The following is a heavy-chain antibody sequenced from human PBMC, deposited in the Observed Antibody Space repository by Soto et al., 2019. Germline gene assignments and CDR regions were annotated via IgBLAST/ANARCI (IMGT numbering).Heavy chain of an antibody. CDR2: ISGSGGTT. J-gene: IGHJ4*02. CDR3: AKFFVETGSNSGWPWSFHY. V-gene: IGHV3-23*01. D-gene: IGHD6-25*01. CDR1: GFTFSNYA. Sequence: EVQLLESGGGLVQPGRSLRLYCAASGFTFSNYAMSWVRQAPGQGLDWVSAISGSGGTTYYADSVKGRFTISRDNSKNPLFLQMNSLRAEDAAVYYCAKFFVETGSNSGWPWSFHYWGQGTLVTVSS.